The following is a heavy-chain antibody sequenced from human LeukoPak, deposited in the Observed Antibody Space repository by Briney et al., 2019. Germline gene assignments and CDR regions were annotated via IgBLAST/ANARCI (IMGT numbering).Heavy chain of an antibody. V-gene: IGHV3-43D*03. J-gene: IGHJ4*02. CDR2: ISWDGIRT. CDR1: GFTFDDYA. Sequence: GGSLLLSCAASGFTFDDYAMHGVGRAPGKGREGVSFISWDGIRTYYAASGQGRFTITRDNSKNSLYLQMNSLRPEDTAFYYCAKDYGSGSYLFDYWGQGTLVTVSS. CDR3: AKDYGSGSYLFDY. D-gene: IGHD3-10*01.